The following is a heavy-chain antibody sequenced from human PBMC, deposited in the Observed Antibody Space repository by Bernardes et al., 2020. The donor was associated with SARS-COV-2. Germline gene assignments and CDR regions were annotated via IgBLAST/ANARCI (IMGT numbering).Heavy chain of an antibody. V-gene: IGHV3-74*01. Sequence: GGSLRLSCEASGFAFNNYSLRWVRQAPGKGLMWVARISRDGTTTNYADSVRGRFTISRDNFKNTVSLQMHSLRADDTAVYFCARARITIYDWRQDFWGQGTLVTVS. J-gene: IGHJ4*02. CDR3: ARARITIYDWRQDF. D-gene: IGHD3-3*01. CDR2: ISRDGTTT. CDR1: GFAFNNYS.